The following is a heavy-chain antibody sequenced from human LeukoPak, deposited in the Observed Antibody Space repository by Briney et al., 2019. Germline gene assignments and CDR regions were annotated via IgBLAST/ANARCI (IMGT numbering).Heavy chain of an antibody. V-gene: IGHV3-21*01. Sequence: GGSLRLSCAASGFTFSSYSMNWVRQAPGKGLEWVSSISSSSSYIYYADSVKGRFTISRDNAKNSLYLQMNSLRAEDTAVYYCARVSRSGYYGEYWGQGTLVTVSS. CDR3: ARVSRSGYYGEY. CDR2: ISSSSSYI. D-gene: IGHD3-3*01. CDR1: GFTFSSYS. J-gene: IGHJ4*02.